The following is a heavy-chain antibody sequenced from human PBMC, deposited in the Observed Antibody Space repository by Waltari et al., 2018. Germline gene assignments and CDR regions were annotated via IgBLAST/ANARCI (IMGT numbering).Heavy chain of an antibody. D-gene: IGHD3-22*01. CDR2: IYWNDDK. J-gene: IGHJ3*02. Sequence: QITLKESGPTLVKPTQTLTLTCTFSGFSLSTSGVGVGWIRQPPGKALAWLALIYWNDDKRYSPSLKSRLTITKDTSKNQVVLTMTNMDPVDTATYYCAHSSPITMIVVAKIKRGADAFDIWGQGTMVTVSS. CDR3: AHSSPITMIVVAKIKRGADAFDI. V-gene: IGHV2-5*01. CDR1: GFSLSTSGVG.